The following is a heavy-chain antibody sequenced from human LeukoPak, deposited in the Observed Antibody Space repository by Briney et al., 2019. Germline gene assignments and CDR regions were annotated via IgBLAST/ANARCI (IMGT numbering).Heavy chain of an antibody. CDR1: GFTFSNYE. J-gene: IGHJ3*02. Sequence: SGGSLRLSCAASGFTFSNYEMKWVRQAPGKGLEWVSYISRSGSTIYYADSVKGRFTISRDNAKNSLFLQMNSLRAEDTAVYYCARESGATGAFDIWGQGTMVTVSS. CDR3: ARESGATGAFDI. V-gene: IGHV3-48*03. D-gene: IGHD1-26*01. CDR2: ISRSGSTI.